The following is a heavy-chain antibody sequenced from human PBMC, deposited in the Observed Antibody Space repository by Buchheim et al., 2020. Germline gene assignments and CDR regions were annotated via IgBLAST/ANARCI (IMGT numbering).Heavy chain of an antibody. CDR1: GFTFSTAY. D-gene: IGHD2-21*01. V-gene: IGHV3-7*03. CDR2: INADGSEK. J-gene: IGHJ4*02. CDR3: APQGYYCFDY. Sequence: EVQVVESGGGLVQPGGSLRLSCAASGFTFSTAYISWIRQPPGKGLEWMAGINADGSEKYYVDSVNGRFTISRDNAKNSLYLQMDSLRTEDTALYYCAPQGYYCFDYWGQGTL.